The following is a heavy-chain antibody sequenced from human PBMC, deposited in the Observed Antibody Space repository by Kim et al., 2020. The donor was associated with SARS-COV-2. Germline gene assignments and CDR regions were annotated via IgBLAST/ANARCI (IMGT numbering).Heavy chain of an antibody. CDR2: IYYSGST. D-gene: IGHD3-10*01. J-gene: IGHJ5*02. Sequence: SETLSLTCAVSGYSISSSNWWGWSRQPPGKGLEWLGYIYYSGSTYYNPSLKSRVTMSVDTSKNQFSLKLSSVTAVDTAVYYCARRVTMVRGVSEKNWFDPWGQGTLVTVSS. V-gene: IGHV4-28*01. CDR1: GYSISSSNW. CDR3: ARRVTMVRGVSEKNWFDP.